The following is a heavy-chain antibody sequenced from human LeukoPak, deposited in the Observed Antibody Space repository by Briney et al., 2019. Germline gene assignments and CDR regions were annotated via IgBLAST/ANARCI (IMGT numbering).Heavy chain of an antibody. CDR3: ARGRGRPRHPIVVVPAASYYYYYGMDV. V-gene: IGHV4-34*01. D-gene: IGHD2-2*01. J-gene: IGHJ6*02. CDR1: GGSLSGYY. Sequence: SETLSLTCAVYGGSLSGYYWSWIRQPPGKGLEWIGEINHSGSTNYNPSLKSRVTISVDTSKNQVSLKLSSVTAADTAVYYCARGRGRPRHPIVVVPAASYYYYYGMDVWGQGTTVTVSS. CDR2: INHSGST.